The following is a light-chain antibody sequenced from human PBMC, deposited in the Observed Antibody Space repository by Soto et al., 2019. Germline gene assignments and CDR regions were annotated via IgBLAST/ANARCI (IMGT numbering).Light chain of an antibody. Sequence: EIVLTQSPATLSLSPGERATLSCRASQSVSSYLAWYQQKPGQAPRLLIYDASNRAAVIPARFSSSGSGTDFTLTNSSLGPEDFAVSYCQQRSNWPWTFGQGTKVEIK. CDR2: DAS. V-gene: IGKV3-11*01. CDR1: QSVSSY. CDR3: QQRSNWPWT. J-gene: IGKJ1*01.